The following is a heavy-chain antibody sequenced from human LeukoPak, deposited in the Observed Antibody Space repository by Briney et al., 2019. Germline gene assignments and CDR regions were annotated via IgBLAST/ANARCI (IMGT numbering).Heavy chain of an antibody. V-gene: IGHV3-11*05. CDR2: ISSSSSYT. CDR1: GFTFSDYY. CDR3: ARDSSASSGYYYPQGFDP. D-gene: IGHD3-22*01. Sequence: PGGSLRLSCAASGFTFSDYYMSWIRQAPGKGLEWVSYISSSSSYTNYADSVKGRFTISRDNAKNSLYLQMNSLRAEDTAVYYRARDSSASSGYYYPQGFDPWGQGTLVTVSS. J-gene: IGHJ5*02.